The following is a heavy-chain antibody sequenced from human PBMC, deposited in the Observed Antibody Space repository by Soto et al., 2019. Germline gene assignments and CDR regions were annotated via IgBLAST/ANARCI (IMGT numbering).Heavy chain of an antibody. Sequence: QLQLQESGPGLVKPSETLSLTCTVSGGSISSSSYYWGWIRQPPGKGLEWIGSIYYSGSTYYNPSLKSRVTISVDTSKNQFSLKLSSVTAADTAVYYCSRVVVITLTSDYWGQGTLVTVSS. CDR2: IYYSGST. CDR1: GGSISSSSYY. J-gene: IGHJ4*02. D-gene: IGHD3-22*01. CDR3: SRVVVITLTSDY. V-gene: IGHV4-39*01.